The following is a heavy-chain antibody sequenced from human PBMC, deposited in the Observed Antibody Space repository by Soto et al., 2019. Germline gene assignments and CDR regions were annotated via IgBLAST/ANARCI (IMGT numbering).Heavy chain of an antibody. Sequence: QVKLVESGGGVVQPGRSLRLSCAASGFTFSSYGMHWVRQAPGKGLEWVAVIWYDGSKKYHADSVKGRFTISRDNSKNTLYLQMNSLRAEDTAVYYCARDFNAFDIWGQGTMVTVSS. CDR1: GFTFSSYG. V-gene: IGHV3-33*01. CDR2: IWYDGSKK. CDR3: ARDFNAFDI. J-gene: IGHJ3*02.